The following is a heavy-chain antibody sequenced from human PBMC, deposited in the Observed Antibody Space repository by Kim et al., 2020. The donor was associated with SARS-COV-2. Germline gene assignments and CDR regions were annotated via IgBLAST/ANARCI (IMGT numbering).Heavy chain of an antibody. CDR3: ARVQQHRWDDAFDI. CDR1: GGSIGSYY. J-gene: IGHJ3*02. Sequence: SETLSLTCTVSGGSIGSYYWSWIRQPPGKGLEWIGYIYYSGSTNYNPSLKSRVTISVDTSKNQFSLKLSSVTAADTAVYYCARVQQHRWDDAFDIWGQGT. CDR2: IYYSGST. D-gene: IGHD1-26*01. V-gene: IGHV4-59*13.